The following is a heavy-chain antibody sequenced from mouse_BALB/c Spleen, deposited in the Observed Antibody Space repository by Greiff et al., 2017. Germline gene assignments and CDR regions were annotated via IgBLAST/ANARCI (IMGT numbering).Heavy chain of an antibody. D-gene: IGHD4-1*01. Sequence: DVMLVESGGGLVKPGGSLKLSCAASGFTFSDYYMYWVRQTPEKRLEWVATISDGGSYTYYPDSVKGRFTISRDNAKNNLYLQMSSLKSEDTAMYYCARDPLGDYAMDYWGQGTSVTVSS. CDR2: ISDGGSYT. CDR1: GFTFSDYY. CDR3: ARDPLGDYAMDY. V-gene: IGHV5-4*02. J-gene: IGHJ4*01.